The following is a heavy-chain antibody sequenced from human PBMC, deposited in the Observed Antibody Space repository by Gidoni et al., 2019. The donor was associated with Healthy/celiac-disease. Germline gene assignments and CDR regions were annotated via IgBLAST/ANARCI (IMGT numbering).Heavy chain of an antibody. J-gene: IGHJ4*02. CDR1: GGSISSGGYY. CDR2: IYYSGST. D-gene: IGHD3-3*01. V-gene: IGHV4-31*03. CDR3: ARGRFLEWLLFDY. Sequence: QVQLQESGPGLVKPSQTLSLTCTVSGGSISSGGYYWSWIRQHPGKGLEWIGYIYYSGSTYYNPSLKSRVTISVDTSKNQCSLKLSSVTAADTAVYYCARGRFLEWLLFDYWGQGTLVTVSS.